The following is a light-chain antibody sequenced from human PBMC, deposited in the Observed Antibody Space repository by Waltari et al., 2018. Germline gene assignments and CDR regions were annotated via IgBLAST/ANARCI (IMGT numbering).Light chain of an antibody. CDR3: QQYGSSPT. J-gene: IGKJ2*01. CDR1: QTISNY. V-gene: IGKV3-20*01. Sequence: IVLTQSPGTLSLSPGERATLSCRASQTISNYLAWYQQKPGQAPRLLIYDASSRAIGIPDRFSGSGSGTDFTLTISRLEPEDFAMYYCQQYGSSPTFGQGTKLEIK. CDR2: DAS.